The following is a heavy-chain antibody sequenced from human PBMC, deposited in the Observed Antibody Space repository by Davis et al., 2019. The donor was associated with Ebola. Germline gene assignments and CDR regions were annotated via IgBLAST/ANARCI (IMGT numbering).Heavy chain of an antibody. CDR1: GGSISSGGYS. J-gene: IGHJ3*02. CDR3: ARDEDYGDYDAFDI. D-gene: IGHD4-17*01. Sequence: SETLSLTCAVSGGSISSGGYSWSWIRQPPGKGLEWIGYIYYSGSTYYNPSLKSRVTISVDTSKNQFSLKLSSVTAADTAVYYCARDEDYGDYDAFDIWGQGTMVTVSS. CDR2: IYYSGST. V-gene: IGHV4-30-4*07.